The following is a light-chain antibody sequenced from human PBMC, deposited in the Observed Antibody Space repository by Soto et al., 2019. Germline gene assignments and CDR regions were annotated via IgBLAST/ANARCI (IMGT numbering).Light chain of an antibody. CDR3: QQSYSTLWT. Sequence: IQLTQSPSSLSASVVDRVTITCLASQGINSFLAWYQQKPGKAPKLLIYKASTLKSGVPSRFSGSGSGTEFTLTISSLQPDDFATYYCQQSYSTLWTFGQGTKVDIK. J-gene: IGKJ1*01. CDR1: QGINSF. V-gene: IGKV1-9*01. CDR2: KAS.